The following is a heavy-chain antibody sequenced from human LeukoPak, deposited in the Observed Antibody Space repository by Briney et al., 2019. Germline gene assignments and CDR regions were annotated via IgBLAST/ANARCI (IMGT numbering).Heavy chain of an antibody. V-gene: IGHV3-7*01. Sequence: GGSLRLSCAAPGLTLSGYAMSWVRQAPGKGLEWVANIKQDGSEKYYVDSVKGRFTISRDNAKNSLYLQMNSLRAEDTAVYYCARFDFWSGYYAFGDDYWGQGTLVTVSS. J-gene: IGHJ4*02. D-gene: IGHD3-3*01. CDR2: IKQDGSEK. CDR1: GLTLSGYA. CDR3: ARFDFWSGYYAFGDDY.